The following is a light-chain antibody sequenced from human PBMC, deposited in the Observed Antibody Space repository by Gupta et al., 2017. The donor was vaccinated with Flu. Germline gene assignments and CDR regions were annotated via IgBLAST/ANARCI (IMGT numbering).Light chain of an antibody. CDR3: QQSDSTRYI. CDR1: QSISSY. J-gene: IGKJ2*01. Sequence: DIQMTQSPSSLSASVGDRVTITCRASQSISSYLNWYQQKPGKAPKLLIYAASSLQSGVPSRFSGSGSGTDFTLTISSLQPEDFATYYCQQSDSTRYIFGQGTKLEIK. CDR2: AAS. V-gene: IGKV1-39*01.